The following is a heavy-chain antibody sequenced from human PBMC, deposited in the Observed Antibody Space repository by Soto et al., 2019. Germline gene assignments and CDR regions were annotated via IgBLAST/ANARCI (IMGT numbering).Heavy chain of an antibody. CDR1: GYTFSDFD. D-gene: IGHD3-16*01. J-gene: IGHJ6*02. Sequence: QAHLEQSGAELKRPGASVKVSCKASGYTFSDFDINWLRQASGQGPGWMGWMNAKSGDTFFPQRFQGKFTMTWDTSLSTAYMEVGSLTSDDTAIYYCARGNPFNYAGFDVWGQGTTVAVSS. CDR2: MNAKSGDT. V-gene: IGHV1-8*01. CDR3: ARGNPFNYAGFDV.